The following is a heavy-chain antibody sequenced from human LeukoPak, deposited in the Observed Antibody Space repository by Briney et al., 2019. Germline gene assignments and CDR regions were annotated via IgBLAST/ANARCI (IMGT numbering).Heavy chain of an antibody. J-gene: IGHJ6*02. CDR2: INSDGSST. CDR3: AREILDYGMDV. V-gene: IGHV3-74*01. CDR1: GFTFNSYW. Sequence: TGGSLRLSCAASGFTFNSYWMHWVRQAPGKGLVWVSRINSDGSSTSYADSVKGRFTISRDNAKNTLYLQMNSLRAEDTAVYYCAREILDYGMDVWGQGTTVTVSS.